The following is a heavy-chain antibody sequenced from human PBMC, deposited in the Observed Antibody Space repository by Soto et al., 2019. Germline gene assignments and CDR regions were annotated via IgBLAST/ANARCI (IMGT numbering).Heavy chain of an antibody. D-gene: IGHD3-10*01. V-gene: IGHV4-39*01. J-gene: IGHJ5*02. CDR2: IHYSGDT. CDR1: GGSISGNGDY. CDR3: ARHGSVAGTYWIGP. Sequence: SETLSLTCTVSGGSISGNGDYWGWIRQPPGKGLEWIGSIHYSGDTYYNPSLKSRVTVSVDASKNQFSLRLSSVTAADTAVYYCARHGSVAGTYWIGPWGQGTLVSVSS.